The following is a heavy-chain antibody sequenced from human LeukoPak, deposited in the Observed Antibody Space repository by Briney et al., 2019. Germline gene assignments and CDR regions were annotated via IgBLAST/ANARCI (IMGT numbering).Heavy chain of an antibody. Sequence: ASVKVSCKASGYTFTGYYMHWVRQAPGQGLEWMGWINPNSGGTNYAQKFQGRVTMTRDTSISTAYMELSRLRSDDTAAYYCARGGYYYDSSGHQALWGQGTLVTVSS. J-gene: IGHJ4*02. D-gene: IGHD3-22*01. V-gene: IGHV1-2*02. CDR3: ARGGYYYDSSGHQAL. CDR2: INPNSGGT. CDR1: GYTFTGYY.